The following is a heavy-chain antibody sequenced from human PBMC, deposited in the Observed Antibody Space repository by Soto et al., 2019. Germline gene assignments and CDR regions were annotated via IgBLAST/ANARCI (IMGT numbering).Heavy chain of an antibody. Sequence: ASVKVSCKASGYIFTGEYMHCVRQAPGQGLEWMGWLNPNSGGTQYAQKFQGRVTLTRDTSISTAYMELSGLTSDDTAVYYCARGLYSSDCYFDYWGQGTLVT. J-gene: IGHJ4*02. CDR3: ARGLYSSDCYFDY. D-gene: IGHD6-19*01. V-gene: IGHV1-2*02. CDR2: LNPNSGGT. CDR1: GYIFTGEY.